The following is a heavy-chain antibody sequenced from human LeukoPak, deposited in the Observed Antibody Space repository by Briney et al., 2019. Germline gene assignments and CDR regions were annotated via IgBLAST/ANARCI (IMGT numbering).Heavy chain of an antibody. D-gene: IGHD3-9*01. CDR3: ATPSHYDILTDSIRADPGWSFDC. CDR2: FDPEDGET. V-gene: IGHV1-24*01. CDR1: GYTLTELS. Sequence: GASVKVSCKVSGYTLTELSMHWVRQAPGKGLEWMGGFDPEDGETIYAQKFQGRVTMTEDTSTDTAYMELSSLRSEDTAVYYCATPSHYDILTDSIRADPGWSFDCWGQGTLVTVSS. J-gene: IGHJ4*02.